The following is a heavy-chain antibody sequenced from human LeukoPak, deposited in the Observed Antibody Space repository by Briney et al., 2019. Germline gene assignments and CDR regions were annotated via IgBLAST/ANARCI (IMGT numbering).Heavy chain of an antibody. J-gene: IGHJ6*02. Sequence: GGSLRLSCAASGFTFSNYSMSWVRQAPGKGLEWVANIKQDGSEKKYVDSVEGRFSISRDNAKNSLYLQIYSLRVKDTAGYYCARWYGDLGSGGLDVWGQGTTVTVSS. CDR3: ARWYGDLGSGGLDV. CDR2: IKQDGSEK. CDR1: GFTFSNYS. D-gene: IGHD3-16*01. V-gene: IGHV3-7*04.